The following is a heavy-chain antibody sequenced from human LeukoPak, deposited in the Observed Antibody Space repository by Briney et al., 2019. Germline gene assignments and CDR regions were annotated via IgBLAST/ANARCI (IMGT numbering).Heavy chain of an antibody. Sequence: SETLSLTCTVSGGSVSSNTHHWGWIRQPPGKGLEWIGSVYYLGSTYYNPSLKSRVTISVDTSKNHFSLKVRSVTAADTAVYYCARHDYGDGPGGRYDYWGQGTLVTVSS. J-gene: IGHJ4*02. CDR2: VYYLGST. CDR1: GGSVSSNTHH. V-gene: IGHV4-39*01. CDR3: ARHDYGDGPGGRYDY. D-gene: IGHD4-17*01.